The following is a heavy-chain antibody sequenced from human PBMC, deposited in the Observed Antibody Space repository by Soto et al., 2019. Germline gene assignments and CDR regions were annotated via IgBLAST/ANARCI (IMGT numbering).Heavy chain of an antibody. CDR3: ASLTSDRSAAAAN. CDR1: GGAISSVDYY. CDR2: IYYSGST. D-gene: IGHD6-13*01. J-gene: IGHJ4*02. V-gene: IGHV4-30-4*01. Sequence: QVQLQESGPGLVKPSQTLSLTCTVSGGAISSVDYYWSWIRQPPGKGLEWIGYIYYSGSTYYNPSLKSRVTISVDTSKNQFSLKLSSVTAADTAVYYCASLTSDRSAAAANWVQGTLVTVSS.